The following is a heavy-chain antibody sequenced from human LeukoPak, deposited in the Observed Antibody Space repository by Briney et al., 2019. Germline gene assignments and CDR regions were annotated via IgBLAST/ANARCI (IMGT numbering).Heavy chain of an antibody. V-gene: IGHV4-39*01. CDR1: GGSISSSSCY. CDR3: AGLYCSSTSCYTSDAFDI. CDR2: IYYSGST. J-gene: IGHJ3*02. D-gene: IGHD2-2*02. Sequence: SETLSLTCTVSGGSISSSSCYWGWIRQPPGKGLEWIGSIYYSGSTYYNPSLKSRVTISVDTSKNQFSLKLSSVTAADTAVYYCAGLYCSSTSCYTSDAFDIWGQGTMVTVSS.